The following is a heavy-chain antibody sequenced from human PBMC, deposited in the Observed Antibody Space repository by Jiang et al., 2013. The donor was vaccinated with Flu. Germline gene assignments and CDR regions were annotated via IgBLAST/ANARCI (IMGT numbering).Heavy chain of an antibody. Sequence: YWMHWVRQAPGKRLVWVSRINSDGSSTSYADSVKGRFTISRDNAKNTLYLQMNSLRAEDTAVYYCARDLHGPTTDTLDYWGQGTLVTVSS. V-gene: IGHV3-74*01. J-gene: IGHJ4*02. D-gene: IGHD1-1*01. CDR2: INSDGSST. CDR3: ARDLHGPTTDTLDY. CDR1: YW.